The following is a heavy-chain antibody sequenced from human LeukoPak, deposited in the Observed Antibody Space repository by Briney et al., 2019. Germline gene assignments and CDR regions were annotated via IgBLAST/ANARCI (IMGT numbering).Heavy chain of an antibody. CDR3: AREGHRLDNPLDDAFDI. V-gene: IGHV1-69*05. CDR2: IIPIFGTA. J-gene: IGHJ3*02. Sequence: SVKVSCKASGGTFSSYAISWVRQAPGQGLEWMGGIIPIFGTANYAQKFQGRVTITTDESTSTAYMELCSLRSEDTAVYYCAREGHRLDNPLDDAFDIWGQGTMVTVSS. D-gene: IGHD1-14*01. CDR1: GGTFSSYA.